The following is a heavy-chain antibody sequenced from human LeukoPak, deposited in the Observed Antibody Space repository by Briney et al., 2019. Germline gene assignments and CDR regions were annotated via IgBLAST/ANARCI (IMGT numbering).Heavy chain of an antibody. Sequence: PSETLSLTCTVSGGSISSYYWSWIRQPPGKGLEWIGYIYYSGSTNYNPSLKSRVTISVDTSKNQFSLKLSSVTAADTAVYYCAREIRGIAAAGGGFDPWGQGTLVTVSS. CDR1: GGSISSYY. CDR2: IYYSGST. CDR3: AREIRGIAAAGGGFDP. J-gene: IGHJ5*02. V-gene: IGHV4-59*01. D-gene: IGHD6-13*01.